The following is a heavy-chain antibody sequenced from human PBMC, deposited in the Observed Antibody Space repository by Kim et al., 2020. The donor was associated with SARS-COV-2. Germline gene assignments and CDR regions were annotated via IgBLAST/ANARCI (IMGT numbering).Heavy chain of an antibody. V-gene: IGHV3-30*18. Sequence: GGSLRLSCAASGFTFSSYGMHWVRQAPGKGLEWVAVISYDGSNKYYADSVKGRFTISRDNSKNTLYLQMNSLRAEDTAVYYCAKDPIRGDIVVVVAAPDYWGQGTLVTVSS. CDR3: AKDPIRGDIVVVVAAPDY. J-gene: IGHJ4*02. D-gene: IGHD2-15*01. CDR2: ISYDGSNK. CDR1: GFTFSSYG.